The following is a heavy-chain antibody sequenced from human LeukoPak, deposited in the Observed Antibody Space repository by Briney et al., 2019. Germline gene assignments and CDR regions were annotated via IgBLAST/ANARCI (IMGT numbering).Heavy chain of an antibody. CDR2: IIPILGIA. Sequence: GASVKVSCKASRRTFSSYAISWVRQAPGQGLEWMGRIIPILGIANYAQKFQGRVTITADKSTSTAYMELSSLRSEDTAVYYCARDQFRYSSGPWGQGTLVTVSS. CDR3: ARDQFRYSSGP. CDR1: RRTFSSYA. V-gene: IGHV1-69*04. J-gene: IGHJ5*02. D-gene: IGHD6-19*01.